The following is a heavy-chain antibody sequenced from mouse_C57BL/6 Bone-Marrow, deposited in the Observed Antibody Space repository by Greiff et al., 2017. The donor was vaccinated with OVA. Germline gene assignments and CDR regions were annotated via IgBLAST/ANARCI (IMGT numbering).Heavy chain of an antibody. Sequence: EVKLMESGAELVRPGASVKLSCTASGFNIKDYYMHWVKQRPEQGLEWIGRIDPEDGDTEYAPKFQGKATMTADTSSNTAYLQLSSLTSEDTAVYYCTPSPITTVVAGDYWGQGTTLTVSS. CDR2: IDPEDGDT. CDR3: TPSPITTVVAGDY. V-gene: IGHV14-1*01. D-gene: IGHD1-1*01. J-gene: IGHJ2*01. CDR1: GFNIKDYY.